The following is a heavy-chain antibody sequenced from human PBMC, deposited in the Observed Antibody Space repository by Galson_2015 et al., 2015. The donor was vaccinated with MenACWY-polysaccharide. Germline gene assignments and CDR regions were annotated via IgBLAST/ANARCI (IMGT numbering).Heavy chain of an antibody. CDR1: VGSISSNSYY. J-gene: IGHJ6*02. V-gene: IGHV4-61*02. D-gene: IGHD6-19*01. CDR2: IYTSGNT. CDR3: ARGGEQWLGPSRGYYYPGMDV. Sequence: TLSLTCTVSVGSISSNSYYWSWIRQPAGKGLECIGRIYTSGNTNYIPSLKSRVTISRDTSKNQFSLNLSSVTAADTAVYYCARGGEQWLGPSRGYYYPGMDVWGQGTTVTVSS.